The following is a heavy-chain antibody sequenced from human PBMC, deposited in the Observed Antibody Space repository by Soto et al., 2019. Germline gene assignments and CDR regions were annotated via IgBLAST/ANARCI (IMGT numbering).Heavy chain of an antibody. Sequence: EVQLVESGGGLVQPGGSLRLSCAASGFTFSSYSMNWVRQAPGKGLEWVSYISSSSSTIYYADSVKGRFTISRDNAKNPLYLQMNSLRDEDTAVYYCARGTYNWNPTPVDGMDVWGQGTTVTVSS. CDR2: ISSSSSTI. CDR3: ARGTYNWNPTPVDGMDV. CDR1: GFTFSSYS. J-gene: IGHJ6*02. V-gene: IGHV3-48*02. D-gene: IGHD1-20*01.